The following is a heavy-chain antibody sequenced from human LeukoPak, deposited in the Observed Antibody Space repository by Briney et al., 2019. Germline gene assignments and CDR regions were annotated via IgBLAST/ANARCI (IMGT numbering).Heavy chain of an antibody. CDR3: AISTFDSSGYYVNDAFDI. D-gene: IGHD3-22*01. J-gene: IGHJ3*02. CDR1: GGSFSGYY. V-gene: IGHV4-34*01. CDR2: INHSGST. Sequence: PSETLSLTCAVYGGSFSGYYWSWIRQPPGKGLEWIGEINHSGSTNYNPSLKSRVTISVDTSKNQFSLKLSSVTAADTAVYYCAISTFDSSGYYVNDAFDIWGQGTMVTVSS.